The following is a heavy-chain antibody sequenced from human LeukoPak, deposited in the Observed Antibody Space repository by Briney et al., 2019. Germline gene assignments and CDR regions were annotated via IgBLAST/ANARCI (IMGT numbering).Heavy chain of an antibody. CDR3: ARDLRMITFGGVIAQGDY. J-gene: IGHJ4*02. CDR2: IYSGGST. V-gene: IGHV3-66*02. D-gene: IGHD3-16*02. Sequence: PGGSLRLSCAASGFTVSSNYMSWVRQAPGKGLVWVSVIYSGGSTYYADSVKGRFTISRDNSKNTLYLQMNSLRAEDTAVYYCARDLRMITFGGVIAQGDYWGQGTLVTVSS. CDR1: GFTVSSNY.